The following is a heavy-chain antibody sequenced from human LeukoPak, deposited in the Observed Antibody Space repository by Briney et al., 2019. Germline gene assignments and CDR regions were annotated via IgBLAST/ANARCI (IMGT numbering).Heavy chain of an antibody. CDR2: FGPEDGET. CDR1: GYTLAELS. J-gene: IGHJ3*02. Sequence: GASVKVSSKVSGYTLAELSMHWVRQAPGKGLEWMGGFGPEDGETIYAQKFQGRVTMTEDTSTDTAYMELSSLRSEDTAVYYCALVRGVKLVDAFDIWGQGTMVTVSS. D-gene: IGHD3-10*01. V-gene: IGHV1-24*01. CDR3: ALVRGVKLVDAFDI.